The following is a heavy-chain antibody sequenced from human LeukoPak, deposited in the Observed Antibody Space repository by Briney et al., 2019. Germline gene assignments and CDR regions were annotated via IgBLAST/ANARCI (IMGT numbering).Heavy chain of an antibody. J-gene: IGHJ4*02. D-gene: IGHD2-21*02. Sequence: GGSLRLSCAASGFTFDDYAMHWVRQAPGKGLEWVSGISWNSGSTSYADSVKGRFTISRDNAKNTLYLQMNSLRAEDTAVYYCARGVTFLSYWGQGTLVTVSS. CDR3: ARGVTFLSY. CDR2: ISWNSGST. V-gene: IGHV3-9*01. CDR1: GFTFDDYA.